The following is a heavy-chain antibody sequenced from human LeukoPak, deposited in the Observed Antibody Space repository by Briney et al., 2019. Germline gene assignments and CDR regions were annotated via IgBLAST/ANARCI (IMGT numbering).Heavy chain of an antibody. Sequence: SETLSLTCIVSGGSISSYYWSWIRQPPGKGLEWIGCIYYSGSTNYNPSLKSRVTISVDTSKNQFSLKLSSVTAADTAVYYCASADSYGGFDYWGQGTLVTVSS. V-gene: IGHV4-59*08. D-gene: IGHD5-18*01. CDR3: ASADSYGGFDY. CDR1: GGSISSYY. CDR2: IYYSGST. J-gene: IGHJ4*02.